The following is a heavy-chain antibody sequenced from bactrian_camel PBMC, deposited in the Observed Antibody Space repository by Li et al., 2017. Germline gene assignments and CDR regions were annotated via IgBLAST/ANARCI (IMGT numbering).Heavy chain of an antibody. CDR2: INSGGGTT. V-gene: IGHV3S25*01. J-gene: IGHJ4*01. CDR1: GFTASSYW. Sequence: QLVESGGGLVQFGGSLRLSCAASGFTASSYWMHWVRQAPGKGLEWVSTINSGGGTTYYAGSVKGRFTISRDDAKNTVFLQLNSLKTEDTAKYYCVSLEAGYNWHKCWGPGTQVTVS. D-gene: IGHD8*01. CDR3: VSLEAGYNWHKC.